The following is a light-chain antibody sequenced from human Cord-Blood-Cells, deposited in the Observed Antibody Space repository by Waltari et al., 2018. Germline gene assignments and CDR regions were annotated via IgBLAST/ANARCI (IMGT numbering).Light chain of an antibody. J-gene: IGKJ2*01. CDR3: QQYDNLPMYT. Sequence: DIQMTQSPSPLSASEGDRVTITCQASQDISNYLNWYQQKPGKAPKLLIYDASNLETGVPSRFSGSGSGTDFTFTISSLQPEDIATYYCQQYDNLPMYTFGQGTKLEIK. V-gene: IGKV1-33*01. CDR1: QDISNY. CDR2: DAS.